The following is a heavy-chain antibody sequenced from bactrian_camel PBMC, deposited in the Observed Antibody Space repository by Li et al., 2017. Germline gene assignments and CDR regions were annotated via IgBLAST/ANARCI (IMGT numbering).Heavy chain of an antibody. CDR1: GSIDGTNR. CDR2: IVTLGGTT. CDR3: AAVRYGVTRYPLCRARSADFGY. V-gene: IGHV3S54*01. D-gene: IGHD3*01. Sequence: HVQLVESGGGSVQAGGSLTLSCEHSGSIDGTNRIGWFRQYPGKEREGVAAIVTLGGTTYYDDSVTGRFTISQDNAKNTLYLQMNSLKPEDTAMYYCAAVRYGVTRYPLCRARSADFGYWGQGTQVTVS. J-gene: IGHJ6*01.